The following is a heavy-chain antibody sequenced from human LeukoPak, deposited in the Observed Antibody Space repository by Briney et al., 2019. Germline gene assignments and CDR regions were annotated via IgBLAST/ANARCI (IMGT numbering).Heavy chain of an antibody. Sequence: GESLKISCKGSGYSFTSYWIGWVRQMPGKGLEWMGIIHPGDSDTRYSPSFQGQVTFSADKSISTAYLQWSSLKASDTAIYYCARHLSALTAPYHFDYWGQGTLVTVSS. CDR1: GYSFTSYW. V-gene: IGHV5-51*01. CDR2: IHPGDSDT. J-gene: IGHJ4*02. D-gene: IGHD2-21*02. CDR3: ARHLSALTAPYHFDY.